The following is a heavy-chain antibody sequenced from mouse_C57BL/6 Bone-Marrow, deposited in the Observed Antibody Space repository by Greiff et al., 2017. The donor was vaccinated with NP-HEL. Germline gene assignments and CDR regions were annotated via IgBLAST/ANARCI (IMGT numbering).Heavy chain of an antibody. CDR2: INPNNGGT. J-gene: IGHJ4*01. V-gene: IGHV1-26*01. D-gene: IGHD2-4*01. Sequence: VQLQQSGPELVKPGASVKISCKASGYTFTDYYMNWVKQSHGKSLEWIGDINPNNGGTSYNQKFKGKATLTVDKSSSTAYMELRSLTSEDSAVYYCARDPYDCAMDYGGQGTSVTVSS. CDR1: GYTFTDYY. CDR3: ARDPYDCAMDY.